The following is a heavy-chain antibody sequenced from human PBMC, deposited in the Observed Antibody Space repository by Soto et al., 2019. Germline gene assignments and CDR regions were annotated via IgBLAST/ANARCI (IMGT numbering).Heavy chain of an antibody. V-gene: IGHV1-18*01. Sequence: APVKVSCKASGYRFTSYGISWVRQAPGQGLEWMGWISTYNVNTNYAQKLQDRVTVTIDTSTNTAYVELRSLISDNTAVYYCAKDVNFWNGYHQLDYCGEGTLVTLSS. D-gene: IGHD3-3*01. J-gene: IGHJ4*02. CDR1: GYRFTSYG. CDR2: ISTYNVNT. CDR3: AKDVNFWNGYHQLDY.